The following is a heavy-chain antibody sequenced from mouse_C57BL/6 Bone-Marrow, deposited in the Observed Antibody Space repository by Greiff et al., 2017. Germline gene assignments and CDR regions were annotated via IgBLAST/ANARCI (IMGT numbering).Heavy chain of an antibody. CDR1: GFTFSDFY. V-gene: IGHV7-1*01. Sequence: EVKLMESGGGLVQSGRSLRLSCATSGFTFSDFYMEWVRQAPGQGLEWFAASSNKANGYTSEYSASVKGRFIVSRDTSQRIRYLQMNALVAEDTASYYCEREATEGDFEVWGTGTTVTVSS. CDR3: EREATEGDFEV. CDR2: SSNKANGYTS. J-gene: IGHJ1*03.